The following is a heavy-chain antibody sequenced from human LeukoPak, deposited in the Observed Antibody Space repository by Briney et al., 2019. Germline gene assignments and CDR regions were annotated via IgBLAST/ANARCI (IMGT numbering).Heavy chain of an antibody. Sequence: GGSLRLSCAASGFTVSTNYMSWVRQAPGKGLEWVSVIYSGGTTSCAESVKGRFTISRDNSKNTLYLQMNSLRAEDTAVYYCARDLIGSSRSIDYWGQGTLVTVSS. CDR1: GFTVSTNY. J-gene: IGHJ4*02. CDR3: ARDLIGSSRSIDY. CDR2: IYSGGTT. V-gene: IGHV3-66*01. D-gene: IGHD6-19*01.